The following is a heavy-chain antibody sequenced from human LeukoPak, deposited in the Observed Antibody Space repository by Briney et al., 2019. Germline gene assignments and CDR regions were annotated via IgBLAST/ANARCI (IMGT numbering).Heavy chain of an antibody. J-gene: IGHJ4*02. Sequence: GGSLRLSCEVSGFTFSSYHMNWVRQAPGKGLERVSSIGSSGSYIYYADSLTGRFTISRVNAKNSLYLQMNSLRAEDTAMYYCARRATTERGHSYGLDFWGQGTLVTVSS. D-gene: IGHD5-18*01. CDR1: GFTFSSYH. CDR2: IGSSGSYI. CDR3: ARRATTERGHSYGLDF. V-gene: IGHV3-21*01.